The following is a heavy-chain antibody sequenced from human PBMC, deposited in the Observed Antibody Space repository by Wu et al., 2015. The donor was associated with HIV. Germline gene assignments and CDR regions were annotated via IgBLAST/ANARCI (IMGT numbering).Heavy chain of an antibody. Sequence: QVQLVQSGAEVKKPGASVKVSCKASGYNFSGYYMHWLRQAPGQGLEWMGWISAYNGNTNYAQKLQGRVTMTTDTSTSTAYMELRSLRSDDTAVYYCARVAIGRGSGVQTTWGQG. CDR3: ARVAIGRGSGVQTT. V-gene: IGHV1-18*01. D-gene: IGHD3-10*01. CDR1: GYNFSGYY. J-gene: IGHJ1*01. CDR2: ISAYNGNT.